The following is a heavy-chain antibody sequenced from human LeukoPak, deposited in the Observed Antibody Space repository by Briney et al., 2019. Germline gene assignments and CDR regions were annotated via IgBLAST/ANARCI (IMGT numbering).Heavy chain of an antibody. CDR3: AREGKRIDY. J-gene: IGHJ4*02. CDR2: IYHSGST. Sequence: SETLSLTCAVSGGSISSGGYSWSWIRQPPGKGLEWIGYIYHSGSTNYNPSLKSRVTISVDTSKNQFSLKLSSVTAADTAVYYCAREGKRIDYWGQGTLVTVSS. CDR1: GGSISSGGYS. V-gene: IGHV4-30-2*01.